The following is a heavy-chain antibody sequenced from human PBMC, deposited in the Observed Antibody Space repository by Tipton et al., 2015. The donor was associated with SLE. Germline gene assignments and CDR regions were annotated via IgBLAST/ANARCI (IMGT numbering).Heavy chain of an antibody. Sequence: TLSLTCAVYDGSLTDYWWTWIRQPPGKGLEWIGEVNHSGRNNYNPSLRGRVTISGDTSKNQFSLNLTSVTAADTAVYYCARRRCWNEVDFDYWGQGTLVTVSS. CDR3: ARRRCWNEVDFDY. CDR2: VNHSGRN. CDR1: DGSLTDYW. J-gene: IGHJ4*02. V-gene: IGHV4-34*01. D-gene: IGHD1-1*01.